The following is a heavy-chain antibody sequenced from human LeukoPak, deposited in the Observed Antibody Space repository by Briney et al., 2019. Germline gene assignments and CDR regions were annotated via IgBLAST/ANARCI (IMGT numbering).Heavy chain of an antibody. CDR3: ARGLAAAGQLPDY. CDR1: GGSISSYY. CDR2: IYYSGST. J-gene: IGHJ4*02. Sequence: SETLSLTCTVSGGSISSYYWSWIRQPPGKGLEWIGYIYYSGSTYYNPSLKSRVTISVDRSKNQFSLKLSSVTAADTAVYYCARGLAAAGQLPDYWGQGTLVTVSS. V-gene: IGHV4-59*12. D-gene: IGHD6-13*01.